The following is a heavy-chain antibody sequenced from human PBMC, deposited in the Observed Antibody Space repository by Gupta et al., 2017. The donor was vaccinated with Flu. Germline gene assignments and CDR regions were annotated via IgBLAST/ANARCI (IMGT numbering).Heavy chain of an antibody. CDR2: LIPILGIA. CDR3: ARVGLEAEVGANNWFEP. V-gene: IGHV1-69*02. CDR1: GGTFSSYT. D-gene: IGHD1-26*01. Sequence: QIQLVQSGAEVRKPGYSVKISCKASGGTFSSYTISWVRQAPGQGLEWMGRLIPILGIANYAQKFQGRVTITADKSTSTAYMELSSLRYEDTAVYYCARVGLEAEVGANNWFEPWGQGPLVTVSS. J-gene: IGHJ5*02.